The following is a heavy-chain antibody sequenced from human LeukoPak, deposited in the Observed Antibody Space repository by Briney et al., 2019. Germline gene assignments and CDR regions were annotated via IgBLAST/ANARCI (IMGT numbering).Heavy chain of an antibody. CDR1: GVAPGFSFSNAW. CDR2: ISSAGTT. CDR3: ARDLEAANTYYFDY. J-gene: IGHJ4*02. Sequence: GGSLRLSCAASGVAPGFSFSNAWMSWVRQAPGKGLEWVSIISSAGTTYYADSVKGRFTISRDNSKNTVYLQVNSLRDEDTAVYYCARDLEAANTYYFDYWGQGTMVTVSS. D-gene: IGHD6-13*01. V-gene: IGHV3-66*01.